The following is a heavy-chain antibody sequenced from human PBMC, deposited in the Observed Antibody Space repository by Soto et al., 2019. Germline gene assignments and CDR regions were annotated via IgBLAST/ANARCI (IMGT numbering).Heavy chain of an antibody. CDR2: IYYSGST. D-gene: IGHD5-18*01. CDR3: SGYSPFDY. CDR1: GGSVSSGSYY. J-gene: IGHJ4*01. Sequence: QVQLQESGPGLVKPSETLSLTCTVSGGSVSSGSYYWSWIRQPPGKGLEWIGYIYYSGSTNYNPSLKSRVTISVDTSKNQFSLKLSSVTAADTAVYYCSGYSPFDYWGHGTLVTVSS. V-gene: IGHV4-61*01.